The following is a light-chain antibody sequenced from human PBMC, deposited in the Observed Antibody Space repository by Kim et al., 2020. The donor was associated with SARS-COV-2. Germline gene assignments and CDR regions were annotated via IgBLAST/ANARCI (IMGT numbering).Light chain of an antibody. CDR2: GAS. Sequence: ESVLTQSPGTLSLSPGERATLSCRASQSVSSSYLAWYQQKPGQAPRLLIYGASSRATGIQDRFSGSGSGTDFTLTISRLEPEDFAVYYCQQYDNSRTFGQGTKVEIK. CDR1: QSVSSSY. CDR3: QQYDNSRT. J-gene: IGKJ1*01. V-gene: IGKV3-20*01.